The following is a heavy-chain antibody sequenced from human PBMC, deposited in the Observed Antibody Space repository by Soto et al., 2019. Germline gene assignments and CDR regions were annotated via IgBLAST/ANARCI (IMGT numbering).Heavy chain of an antibody. J-gene: IGHJ2*01. CDR1: GFIFNNAW. V-gene: IGHV3-15*01. CDR2: IKSRPDGGTA. CDR3: TTAGPRDWYFNL. Sequence: EVHLVGSGGGLVEPGGSLRLSCAASGFIFNNAWMTWVRQAPGKGLEWVAHIKSRPDGGTADYAASVKGRFTISRDDSRYTLYLQMNSLRIEDTAVYYCTTAGPRDWYFNLWGRGTLLTVSS.